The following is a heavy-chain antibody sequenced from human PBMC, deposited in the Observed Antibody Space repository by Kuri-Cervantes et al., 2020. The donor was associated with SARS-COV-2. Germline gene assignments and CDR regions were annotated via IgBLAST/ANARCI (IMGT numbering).Heavy chain of an antibody. V-gene: IGHV3-21*01. CDR1: GFTFSSYS. CDR3: ARVSGSYSSPIDY. D-gene: IGHD1-26*01. CDR2: ISSSSSYI. J-gene: IGHJ4*02. Sequence: GESLKISCAASGFTFSSYSMNWVRQAPGKGLEWVSSISSSSSYIYYADSVKGRFTISRDNAKNSLYLQMNSLRAEDTAVYYCARVSGSYSSPIDYWGQGTLVTVSS.